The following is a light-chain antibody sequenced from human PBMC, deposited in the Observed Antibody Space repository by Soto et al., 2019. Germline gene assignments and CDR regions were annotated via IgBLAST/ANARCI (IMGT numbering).Light chain of an antibody. CDR1: QSISSY. Sequence: DIQMTQSPSSLSASIGDRVTITCRTSQSISSYLNWYQQKPGKAPNLLIYAASSLQSGVPSRFSGSGSGTDCTLTISSLQPEDFATYYCQQSYGIPRTFGQGTKVAIK. CDR3: QQSYGIPRT. CDR2: AAS. J-gene: IGKJ1*01. V-gene: IGKV1-39*01.